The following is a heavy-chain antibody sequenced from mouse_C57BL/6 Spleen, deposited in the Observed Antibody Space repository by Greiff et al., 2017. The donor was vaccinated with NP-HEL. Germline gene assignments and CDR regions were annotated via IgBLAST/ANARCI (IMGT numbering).Heavy chain of an antibody. D-gene: IGHD2-3*01. J-gene: IGHJ1*03. CDR1: GFTFSDYG. V-gene: IGHV5-17*01. Sequence: EVQGVESGGGLVKPGGSLKLSCAASGFTFSDYGMHWVRQAPEKGPEWVAYISSGSSTIYYADTVKGRFTISRDNAKNTLFLQMTSLRSEDTAMYYWAARWVLRYWYFDVWGTGTTVTVSS. CDR3: AARWVLRYWYFDV. CDR2: ISSGSSTI.